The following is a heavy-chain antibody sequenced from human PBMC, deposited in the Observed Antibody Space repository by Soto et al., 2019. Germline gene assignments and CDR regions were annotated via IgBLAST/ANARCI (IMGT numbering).Heavy chain of an antibody. CDR2: IWYDGSNK. CDR1: GFTFSRYG. CDR3: AREYCGGDCYFDY. J-gene: IGHJ4*02. V-gene: IGHV3-33*01. Sequence: GGSLRLSCATSGFTFSRYGMHWVRQAPGKGLEWVAVIWYDGSNKYYPDSVKGRFTISRDNSKNTLYLQMNSLRAEDTAVYYCAREYCGGDCYFDYWGQGT. D-gene: IGHD2-21*01.